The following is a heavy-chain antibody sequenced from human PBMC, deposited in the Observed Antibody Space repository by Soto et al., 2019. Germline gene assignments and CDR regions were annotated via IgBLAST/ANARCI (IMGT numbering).Heavy chain of an antibody. CDR1: GFTFSSYW. D-gene: IGHD2-2*02. V-gene: IGHV3-7*01. Sequence: EVQLVESGGGLVQPGGSLRLSCAASGFTFSSYWMSWVRQAPGKGLEWVANIKQDGSEEYYVDSVKGRFTISRDNAENSLYLQVNSLRAEDTAVYYCARGGHCSSTSCYTTRAAFDIWGQGTMVTVSS. CDR2: IKQDGSEE. CDR3: ARGGHCSSTSCYTTRAAFDI. J-gene: IGHJ3*02.